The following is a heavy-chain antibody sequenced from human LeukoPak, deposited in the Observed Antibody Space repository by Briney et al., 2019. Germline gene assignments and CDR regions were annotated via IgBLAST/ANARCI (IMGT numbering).Heavy chain of an antibody. CDR2: FDPEDGET. CDR3: ARDKFGAGTYVFDY. CDR1: GYTLTELS. V-gene: IGHV1-24*01. D-gene: IGHD3-10*01. Sequence: GASVTVSCTVSGYTLTELSMHWVRQAPGKGLEWMGGFDPEDGETIYAQKFQGRVTMTEDTSTDTVYMELSSLRSEDTAVYYCARDKFGAGTYVFDYWGQGTLVTVSS. J-gene: IGHJ4*02.